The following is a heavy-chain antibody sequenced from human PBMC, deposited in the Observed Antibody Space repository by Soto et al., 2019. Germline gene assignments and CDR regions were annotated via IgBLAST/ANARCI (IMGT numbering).Heavy chain of an antibody. J-gene: IGHJ5*02. CDR1: GYTFFTYD. D-gene: IGHD5-12*01. CDR3: ARHHGPTTSENWFDP. CDR2: ISTYSGDT. V-gene: IGHV1-18*01. Sequence: QVHLVQSGVEVKTPGASVKVSCQAFGYTFFTYDISWVRQAPGQGLEWMGWISTYSGDTKYAQKFQGRVTMTTDTSTTTAYLELRSLRSDDTGVYYCARHHGPTTSENWFDPWGQGTLVTVSS.